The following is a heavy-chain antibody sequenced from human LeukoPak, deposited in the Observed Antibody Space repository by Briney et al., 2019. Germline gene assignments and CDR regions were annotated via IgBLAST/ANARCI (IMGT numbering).Heavy chain of an antibody. CDR1: GGSISSNY. D-gene: IGHD6-13*01. V-gene: IGHV4-59*01. CDR3: ARVQQQLLPFDY. Sequence: SETLSLTCSVSGGSISSNYWSWIRQPPGKGLGWIGNIYYSGSTNYNPSLKSRVTISVDTSKNQFSLKLSSVTAADTAVYYCARVQQQLLPFDYWGQGILVTVSS. CDR2: IYYSGST. J-gene: IGHJ4*02.